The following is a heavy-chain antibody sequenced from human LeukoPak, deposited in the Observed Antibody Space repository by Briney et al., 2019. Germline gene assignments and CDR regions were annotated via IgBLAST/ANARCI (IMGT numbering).Heavy chain of an antibody. CDR2: INPNSGGT. V-gene: IGHV1-2*02. Sequence: GASVKVFCKASGYTFTGYYMHWVRQAPGQGLEWMGWINPNSGGTNYAQKFQGRATMTRDTSISTAYMELSRLRSDDTAVYYCARNSGRDYFDYWGQGTLVTVSS. CDR3: ARNSGRDYFDY. D-gene: IGHD6-19*01. J-gene: IGHJ4*02. CDR1: GYTFTGYY.